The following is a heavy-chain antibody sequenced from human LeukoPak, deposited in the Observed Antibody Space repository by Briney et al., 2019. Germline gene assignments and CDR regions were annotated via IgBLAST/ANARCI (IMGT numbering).Heavy chain of an antibody. J-gene: IGHJ4*02. V-gene: IGHV3-7*04. CDR2: IKQDGSEK. CDR1: GFTFSSHW. CDR3: ARGTIAAAGYYYFDY. D-gene: IGHD6-13*01. Sequence: GGSLRLSCAASGFTFSSHWMSWVRQAPAKGLDWVANIKQDGSEKYYVDSVKGRFTISRDNAKNSLYLQMNSLRAEDTAVYYCARGTIAAAGYYYFDYWGQGTQVTVSS.